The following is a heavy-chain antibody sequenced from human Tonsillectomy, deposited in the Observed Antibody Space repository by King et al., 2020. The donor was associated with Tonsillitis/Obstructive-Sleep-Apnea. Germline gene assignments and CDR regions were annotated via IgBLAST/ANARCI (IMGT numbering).Heavy chain of an antibody. CDR3: ARDRDIVVVPAAEYYYYYYMDV. D-gene: IGHD2-2*01. CDR2: ISYDGSNK. CDR1: GFTFSSYA. Sequence: VQLVESGGGVVQPGRSLRLSCAASGFTFSSYAMHWVRQAPGKGLEWVAVISYDGSNKYYADSVKGRFNISRDNSKNTLYPQMNSLRAEDTAVYYCARDRDIVVVPAAEYYYYYYMDVWGKGTPVTVSS. J-gene: IGHJ6*03. V-gene: IGHV3-30*04.